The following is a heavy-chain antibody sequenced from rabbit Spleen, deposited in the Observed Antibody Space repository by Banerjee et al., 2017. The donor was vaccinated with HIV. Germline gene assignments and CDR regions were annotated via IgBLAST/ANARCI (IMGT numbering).Heavy chain of an antibody. J-gene: IGHJ6*01. CDR1: GFSFSSSDY. V-gene: IGHV1S40*01. Sequence: QSLEESGGGLVQPEGSLALTCKASGFSFSSSDYICWVRQAPGKGLEWIACSYAGSSASTYSAVWAKGRFTISKTSSTTVTLQMTSLTAADTATYFCARDTSTSFSTYGMDLWGPGTLVTVS. CDR2: SYAGSSAST. D-gene: IGHD1-1*01. CDR3: ARDTSTSFSTYGMDL.